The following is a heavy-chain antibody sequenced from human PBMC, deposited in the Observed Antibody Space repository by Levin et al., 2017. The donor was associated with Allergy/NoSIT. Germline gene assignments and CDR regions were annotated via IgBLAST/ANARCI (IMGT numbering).Heavy chain of an antibody. Sequence: SGGSLRLSCAASGFTFSGYWMSWVRQAPGKGLEWVANIKQDGGETDYVDSVKGRFTISRDNVKNSLHLQMNSLRVGDTAVYHCARLRGGYDFDYWGQGTLVTVSS. CDR2: IKQDGGET. J-gene: IGHJ4*02. V-gene: IGHV3-7*01. CDR3: ARLRGGYDFDY. CDR1: GFTFSGYW. D-gene: IGHD5-12*01.